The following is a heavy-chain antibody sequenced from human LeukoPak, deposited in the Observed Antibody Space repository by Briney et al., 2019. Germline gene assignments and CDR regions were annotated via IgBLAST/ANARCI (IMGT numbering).Heavy chain of an antibody. V-gene: IGHV3-21*01. CDR3: ARDPQGSIFGVVISHAFDI. Sequence: GGSLRLSCAASGLTFSSYSMNWVRQAPGKGLEWVPSISSISSYLYYADSVKGRFTISRDNAKNSLYLQMNSLRAEDTAVYYCARDPQGSIFGVVISHAFDIWGQGTMVTVSS. CDR2: ISSISSYL. CDR1: GLTFSSYS. J-gene: IGHJ3*02. D-gene: IGHD3-3*01.